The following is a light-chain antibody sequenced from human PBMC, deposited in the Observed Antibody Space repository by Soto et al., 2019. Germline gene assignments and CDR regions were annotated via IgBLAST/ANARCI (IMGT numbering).Light chain of an antibody. CDR3: HQYGSAPRT. CDR1: QSVSSDS. J-gene: IGKJ1*01. CDR2: AAS. V-gene: IGKV3-20*01. Sequence: EIVLTQSPGTLSLSPGERAILSCRASQSVSSDSLAWYRQKPGQAPRLLVYAASSRATGITVRFSGSGSGTDFTLTISRLEPEDFAVYYCHQYGSAPRTFGQGTKVEIK.